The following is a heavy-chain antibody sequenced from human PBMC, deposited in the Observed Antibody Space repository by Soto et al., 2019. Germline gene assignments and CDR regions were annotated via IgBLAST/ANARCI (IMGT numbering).Heavy chain of an antibody. CDR3: ARGSDSNYRGSGYYYMDV. J-gene: IGHJ6*03. V-gene: IGHV3-23*01. CDR2: ISGSGGST. CDR1: GFTFSSYA. D-gene: IGHD4-4*01. Sequence: GGSLRLSCAASGFTFSSYAMSWVRQAPGKGLEWVSAISGSGGSTYYADSVKGRFTISRDNSKNTLYLQMNSLRAEDTAVYYCARGSDSNYRGSGYYYMDVWGKGTTVTVSS.